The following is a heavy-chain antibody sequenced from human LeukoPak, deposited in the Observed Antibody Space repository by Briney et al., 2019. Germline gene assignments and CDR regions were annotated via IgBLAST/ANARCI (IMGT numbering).Heavy chain of an antibody. Sequence: PGGSLRLSCAASGFTFNTYAMHWVRQAPGKGLEWVTVISYDGSKKYYADSVKGRFTVSRDNSKNTLYVQMNSLRPEDTAVYYCAGPYYFDYWGQGTLVTVSS. J-gene: IGHJ4*02. CDR2: ISYDGSKK. V-gene: IGHV3-30-3*01. CDR3: AGPYYFDY. CDR1: GFTFNTYA.